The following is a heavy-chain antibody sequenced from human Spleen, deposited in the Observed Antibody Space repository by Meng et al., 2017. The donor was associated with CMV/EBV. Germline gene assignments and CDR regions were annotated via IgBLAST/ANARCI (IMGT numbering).Heavy chain of an antibody. CDR2: INPSGGST. V-gene: IGHV1-46*01. CDR1: GYTFTSYY. J-gene: IGHJ6*02. Sequence: ASVKVSCKASGYTFTSYYMHWVRQAPGQGLEWMGIINPSGGSTSYAQKFQGRVTMTRDTSTSTVYMELSSLRYEDTAVYYCARPATQGIIYYYYGMDVWGQGTTVTVSS. D-gene: IGHD2-15*01. CDR3: ARPATQGIIYYYYGMDV.